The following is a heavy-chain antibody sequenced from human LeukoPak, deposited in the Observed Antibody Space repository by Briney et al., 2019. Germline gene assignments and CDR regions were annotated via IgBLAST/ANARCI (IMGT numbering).Heavy chain of an antibody. CDR1: GGSFSGYY. D-gene: IGHD4-17*01. Sequence: SETLSLTCAVYGGSFSGYYWSWIRQPPGKGLEWIGEINHSGSTNYNPSLKSRVTISVDTSKNQFSLKLSSVTAADTAVYYCACSPKGDYARSFDYWGQGTLVTVSS. V-gene: IGHV4-34*01. CDR2: INHSGST. CDR3: ACSPKGDYARSFDY. J-gene: IGHJ4*02.